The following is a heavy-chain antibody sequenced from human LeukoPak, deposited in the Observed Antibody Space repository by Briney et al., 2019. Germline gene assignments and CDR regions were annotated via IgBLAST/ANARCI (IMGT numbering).Heavy chain of an antibody. Sequence: ASVKVSCKASGYTFTSYYMHWVRQAPGQGLEWMGIINPNSGGTNYAQKFQGRVTMTRDTSISTAYMELSRLRSDDTAVYYCARSGGIVATEDRGWSHWGQGTLVTVSS. V-gene: IGHV1-2*02. J-gene: IGHJ4*02. CDR1: GYTFTSYY. D-gene: IGHD5-12*01. CDR3: ARSGGIVATEDRGWSH. CDR2: INPNSGGT.